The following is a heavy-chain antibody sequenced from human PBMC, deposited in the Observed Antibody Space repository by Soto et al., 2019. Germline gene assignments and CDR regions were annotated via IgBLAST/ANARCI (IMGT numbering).Heavy chain of an antibody. CDR2: IYYSGST. CDR1: GGSISSGDYY. D-gene: IGHD3-10*01. Sequence: PSETLSLTCTVSGGSISSGDYYWSWIRQPPGKGLEWIGYIYYSGSTYYNPSLKSRVTISVDTSKNQFSLKLSSVTAADTAVYYCARDGPQYGSGSYYLDYWGQGTLVTVSS. CDR3: ARDGPQYGSGSYYLDY. V-gene: IGHV4-30-4*01. J-gene: IGHJ4*02.